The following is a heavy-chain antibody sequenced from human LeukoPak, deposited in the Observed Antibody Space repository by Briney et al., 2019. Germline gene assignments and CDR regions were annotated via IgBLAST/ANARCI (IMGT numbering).Heavy chain of an antibody. V-gene: IGHV3-21*01. CDR3: ARDSYGGNSSPLDY. CDR2: ISSSSSYI. CDR1: GFTFSSFE. J-gene: IGHJ4*02. Sequence: PGGSLRLSCAASGFTFSSFEMNWVRQAPGKGLGWVSSISSSSSYIYYADSVKGRFTISRDNAKNSLYLQMNSLRAEDTAVYYCARDSYGGNSSPLDYWGQGTLVTVSS. D-gene: IGHD4-23*01.